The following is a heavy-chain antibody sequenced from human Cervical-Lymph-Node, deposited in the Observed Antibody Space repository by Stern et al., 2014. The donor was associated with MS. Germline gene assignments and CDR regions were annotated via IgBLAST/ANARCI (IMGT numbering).Heavy chain of an antibody. D-gene: IGHD3-3*01. Sequence: EVRLVESGGGLVKPGGSLRLSCAASRLPFTTYSMSWVRQAPGKGLEWVSSISSNSDYKDYAGSVKGRFTISRDNAKNSLFLQMNRLRAEDTAVYYCATKKSIFGASFDYWGQGVLVTVSS. CDR1: RLPFTTYS. V-gene: IGHV3-21*01. J-gene: IGHJ4*02. CDR2: ISSNSDYK. CDR3: ATKKSIFGASFDY.